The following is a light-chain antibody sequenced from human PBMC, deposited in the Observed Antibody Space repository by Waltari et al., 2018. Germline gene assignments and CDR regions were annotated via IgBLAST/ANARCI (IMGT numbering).Light chain of an antibody. Sequence: QSVLTQPPSASGTPGQRVTISCSGSSSNIGSNYVYWYQQLPGTAPKPLIYRNNQRPSGAPDRFSGSKSGTSASLAISGLRSEDEADYYCAAWDDSLSGVVFGGGTKLTVL. J-gene: IGLJ2*01. CDR2: RNN. V-gene: IGLV1-47*01. CDR3: AAWDDSLSGVV. CDR1: SSNIGSNY.